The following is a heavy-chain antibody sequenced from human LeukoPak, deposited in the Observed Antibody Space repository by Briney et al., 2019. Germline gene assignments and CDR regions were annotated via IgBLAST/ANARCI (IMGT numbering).Heavy chain of an antibody. CDR3: ARSTSDWLLQILDY. V-gene: IGHV4-59*01. CDR1: GASISSYY. J-gene: IGHJ4*02. CDR2: IYYSGST. D-gene: IGHD3/OR15-3a*01. Sequence: SETLSLTCTVSGASISSYYWSWIRQPPGKGLEWIGYIYYSGSTNYNPSLKSRVTFSVDTSKNQFSLKLISVTAADTAVYYCARSTSDWLLQILDYWGQGTLVTVSS.